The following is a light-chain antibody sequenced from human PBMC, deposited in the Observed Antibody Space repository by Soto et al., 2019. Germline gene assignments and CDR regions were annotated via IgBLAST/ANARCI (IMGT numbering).Light chain of an antibody. CDR3: SSYTSSSTDV. Sequence: QSALTQPASVSGSPGQPITISCTGTSSDVGGYNYVSWYQHHPGKAPKLMIYDVSNRPSGVSNRFSGSKSGNTASLTISGLQAEDEADYYCSSYTSSSTDVFGTGTKVTVL. J-gene: IGLJ1*01. CDR1: SSDVGGYNY. CDR2: DVS. V-gene: IGLV2-14*03.